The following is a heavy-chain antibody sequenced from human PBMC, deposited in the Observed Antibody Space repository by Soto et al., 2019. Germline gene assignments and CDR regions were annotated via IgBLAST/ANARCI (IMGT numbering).Heavy chain of an antibody. CDR3: ARGGQLLSVAFDI. V-gene: IGHV1-3*01. D-gene: IGHD2-2*01. CDR2: INAGNGIT. J-gene: IGHJ3*02. CDR1: GYTFTRYA. Sequence: ASVKVPCKASGYTFTRYALHWVRQAPGQRLEWMGWINAGNGITTYSQKFQGRVTITRDKSASTAYMELSSLTSEDTAVYYCARGGQLLSVAFDIWGQGTMVTVSS.